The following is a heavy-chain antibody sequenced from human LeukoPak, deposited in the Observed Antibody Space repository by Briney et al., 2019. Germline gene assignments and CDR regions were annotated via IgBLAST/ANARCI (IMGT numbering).Heavy chain of an antibody. V-gene: IGHV1-69*05. Sequence: RASVKVSCKASGGTFSSYAISWVRQAPGQGLEWMGGIIPIFGTVNYAQKFQGRVTITTDESTSTAYMELSSLRSEDTAVYYCARSPLSFYSSSWYRWFDSWGQGTLVTVSS. D-gene: IGHD6-13*01. CDR1: GGTFSSYA. J-gene: IGHJ5*01. CDR3: ARSPLSFYSSSWYRWFDS. CDR2: IIPIFGTV.